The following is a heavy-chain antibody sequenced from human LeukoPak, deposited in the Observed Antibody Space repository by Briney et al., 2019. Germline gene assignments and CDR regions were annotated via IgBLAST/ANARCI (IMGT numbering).Heavy chain of an antibody. CDR2: TKPNSGDT. CDR1: GYTFSDYF. V-gene: IGHV1-2*02. Sequence: ASVKVSCKASGYTFSDYFMHWVRQAPGQGLEWMGWTKPNSGDTNYAQKFQGRVTMTRDTSINTAYMGLSRLRSDDTAVYYCARGHQLTDAFDIWGQGTMVTVSS. D-gene: IGHD2-2*01. J-gene: IGHJ3*02. CDR3: ARGHQLTDAFDI.